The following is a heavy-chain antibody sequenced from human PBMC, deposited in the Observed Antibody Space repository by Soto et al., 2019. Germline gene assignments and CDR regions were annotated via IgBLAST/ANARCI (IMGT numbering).Heavy chain of an antibody. CDR3: ATGLHDYGYYRDY. D-gene: IGHD4-17*01. Sequence: QVQLVQSGAEVKKPGSSVKVSCKASGGTFSSYTISWVRQAPGQGLEWMGRIIPILGIANYAQKFQGRVTITADKSTSTAYMELSSLRSEDTAVYYCATGLHDYGYYRDYWGQGTLVTVSS. J-gene: IGHJ4*02. CDR2: IIPILGIA. CDR1: GGTFSSYT. V-gene: IGHV1-69*02.